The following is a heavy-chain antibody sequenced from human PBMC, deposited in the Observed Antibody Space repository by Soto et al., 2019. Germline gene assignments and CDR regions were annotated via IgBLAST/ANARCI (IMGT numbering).Heavy chain of an antibody. CDR1: GGTFSTYA. V-gene: IGHV1-69*12. CDR3: ASGIQLSLRRINNGYSG. Sequence: QVQLVQSGAEVKKPESSVKVSCKAPGGTFSTYAISWVRQAPGQGLEWMGGIIPMFGTANYAQRFQDRVTIPADESTNTVYMELSRLRSEDTAVYFFASGIQLSLRRINNGYSGWGQGTMVTVSS. CDR2: IIPMFGTA. D-gene: IGHD5-18*01. J-gene: IGHJ4*02.